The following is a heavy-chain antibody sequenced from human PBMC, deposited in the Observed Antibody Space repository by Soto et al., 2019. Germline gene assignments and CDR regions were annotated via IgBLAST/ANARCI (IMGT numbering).Heavy chain of an antibody. D-gene: IGHD4-17*01. CDR1: GFSLSTSGVG. V-gene: IGHV2-5*02. J-gene: IGHJ4*02. CDR2: IYWDDDK. Sequence: QITLKESGPPLVKPTQPLTLTCTFSGFSLSTSGVGVGWIRQPPGKALEWLALIYWDDDKRYSPSLKSRLTITKDTSKTQVVLTMTNMDPVDTATYYCAHSAPDYGGKGTVDYWGQGTLVTVSS. CDR3: AHSAPDYGGKGTVDY.